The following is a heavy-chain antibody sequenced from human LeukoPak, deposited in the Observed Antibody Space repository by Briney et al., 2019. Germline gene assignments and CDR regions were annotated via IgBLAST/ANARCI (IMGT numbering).Heavy chain of an antibody. CDR3: ATQPAAADVDY. CDR2: IKPDGSEK. V-gene: IGHV3-7*03. D-gene: IGHD2-2*01. J-gene: IGHJ4*02. Sequence: GGSLRLSCVASRFTFSTYWMTWVRQAPGKGLEWVANIKPDGSEKSYVDSVKGRFTISRDNAKNSLYLQMSSLRPDDTGVYYCATQPAAADVDYWGQGALVTVSS. CDR1: RFTFSTYW.